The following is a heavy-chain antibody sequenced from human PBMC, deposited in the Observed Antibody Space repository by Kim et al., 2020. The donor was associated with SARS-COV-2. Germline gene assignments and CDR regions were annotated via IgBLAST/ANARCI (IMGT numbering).Heavy chain of an antibody. V-gene: IGHV1-2*02. CDR3: ATNMGLRFFDY. J-gene: IGHJ4*02. Sequence: TNYAQKFQGRATMTRDTSISTAYMELSRLRSDDTAVYYCATNMGLRFFDYWGQGTLVTVSS. D-gene: IGHD5-12*01. CDR2: T.